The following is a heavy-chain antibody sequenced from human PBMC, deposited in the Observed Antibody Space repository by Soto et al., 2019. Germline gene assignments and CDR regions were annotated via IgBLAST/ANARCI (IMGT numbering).Heavy chain of an antibody. J-gene: IGHJ4*02. CDR2: IYYSGST. D-gene: IGHD4-4*01. V-gene: IGHV4-39*01. CDR1: VGSISSSSYY. CDR3: ASPDYSSPRWDY. Sequence: QLQLQESGPGLVKPSETLSLTCTVSVGSISSSSYYWGWIRQPPGKGLEWIGSIYYSGSTYYNPSLKSRVTISVDTSKNQFSLKLSSVTAADTAVYYCASPDYSSPRWDYWGQGTLVTVSS.